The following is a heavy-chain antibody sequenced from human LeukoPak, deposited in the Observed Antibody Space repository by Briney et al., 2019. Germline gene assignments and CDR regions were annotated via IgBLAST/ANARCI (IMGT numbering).Heavy chain of an antibody. D-gene: IGHD2-2*02. CDR3: ATEYLPGYGMDV. J-gene: IGHJ6*02. Sequence: GASVKVSCKASGGTFSSYAISWVRQAPGQGLEWMGGIIPIFGTANYAQKFQGRVTMTEDTSTDTAYMELSSLRSEDTAVYYCATEYLPGYGMDVWGQGTTVTVSS. CDR2: IIPIFGTA. V-gene: IGHV1-69*06. CDR1: GGTFSSYA.